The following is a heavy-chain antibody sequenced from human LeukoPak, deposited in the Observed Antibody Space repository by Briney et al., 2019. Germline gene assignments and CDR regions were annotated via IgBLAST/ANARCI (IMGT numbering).Heavy chain of an antibody. CDR3: ASRGGKSYFHT. V-gene: IGHV5-51*01. D-gene: IGHD1-26*01. J-gene: IGHJ1*01. CDR1: GYSFTSYW. CDR2: IYPSDSDT. Sequence: GESLKISCKGSGYSFTSYWIGWVRQMPGKGHEWRGIIYPSDSDTRYSPSFQGQVTISADKSISTAYLQWSSLKASDTAVYYCASRGGKSYFHTWGQGALVTVSS.